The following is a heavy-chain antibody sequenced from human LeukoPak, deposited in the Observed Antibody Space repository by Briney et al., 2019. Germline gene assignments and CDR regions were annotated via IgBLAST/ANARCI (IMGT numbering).Heavy chain of an antibody. V-gene: IGHV3-66*02. CDR3: ARESNYVGYFDY. J-gene: IGHJ4*02. CDR1: GFTVSSNY. D-gene: IGHD4-11*01. Sequence: GGSLRLSCAASGFTVSSNYMSWVRQAPGKGLEWVLVFYSGGSTYYADSAKGRFTISRDNSKNTLYLQMNSLRAEDTAVYYCARESNYVGYFDYWGQGTLVIVSS. CDR2: FYSGGST.